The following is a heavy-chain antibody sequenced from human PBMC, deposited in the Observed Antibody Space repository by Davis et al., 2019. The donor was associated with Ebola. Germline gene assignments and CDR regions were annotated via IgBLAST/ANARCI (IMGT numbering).Heavy chain of an antibody. CDR3: TNAVTTTDY. Sequence: GESLKISCAASGFTFSSFAMGWVRQASGKGLEWVGRIRSKANSYATAYAASVKGRFTISRDDSKNTAYLQMNSLKTEDTAVYYCTNAVTTTDYWGQGTLVTVSS. D-gene: IGHD4-17*01. V-gene: IGHV3-73*01. CDR2: IRSKANSYAT. CDR1: GFTFSSFA. J-gene: IGHJ4*02.